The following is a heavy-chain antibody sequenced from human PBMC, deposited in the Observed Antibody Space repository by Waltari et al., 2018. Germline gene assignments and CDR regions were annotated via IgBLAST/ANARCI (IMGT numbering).Heavy chain of an antibody. CDR1: GFTFTRYW. Sequence: EVQLVEPGGGLVQPGGSLRLSCAASGFTFTRYWMHWVRQAPGKGLVWVSRINIDESGTSYADSVKGRFTISRDNTKNTLYLQMNSLRAEDTAVYYCARSCGLRCHWFDPWGQGTLVTVSS. D-gene: IGHD4-17*01. J-gene: IGHJ5*02. CDR3: ARSCGLRCHWFDP. CDR2: INIDESGT. V-gene: IGHV3-74*01.